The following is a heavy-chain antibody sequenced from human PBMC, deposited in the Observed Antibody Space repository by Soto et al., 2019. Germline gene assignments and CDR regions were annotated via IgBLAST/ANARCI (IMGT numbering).Heavy chain of an antibody. Sequence: PSETLSLTCAVYGGSFSGYYWSWIRQPPGKGLEWIGDINHSGSSNYNPSLKSRVTISVDTSKKQFSLKLSSVTAADTAVYYCAKVPQSRDLDWFDPWGQGTLVTVSS. J-gene: IGHJ5*02. CDR1: GGSFSGYY. V-gene: IGHV4-34*01. D-gene: IGHD2-2*01. CDR3: AKVPQSRDLDWFDP. CDR2: INHSGSS.